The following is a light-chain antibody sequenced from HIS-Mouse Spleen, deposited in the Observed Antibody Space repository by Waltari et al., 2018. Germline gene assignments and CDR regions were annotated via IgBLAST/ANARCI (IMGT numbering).Light chain of an antibody. V-gene: IGKV4-1*01. CDR3: QQYYSTRGT. CDR2: WAS. CDR1: QSVLYSSNNKNY. Sequence: DIVMTQSPDSLAVSLGERATINCKSSQSVLYSSNNKNYLAWYQQKPGPPPKLLIYWASTRESGVPDRFSGSGSGTDFTLTISSLQAEDVAVYYCQQYYSTRGTFGQGTKVEIK. J-gene: IGKJ1*01.